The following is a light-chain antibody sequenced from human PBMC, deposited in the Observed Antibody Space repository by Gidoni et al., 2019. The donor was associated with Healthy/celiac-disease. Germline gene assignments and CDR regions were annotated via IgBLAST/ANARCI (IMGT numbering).Light chain of an antibody. J-gene: IGKJ4*01. Sequence: EILLTQSPGTLSLSPGERATLSCRANQSVSSSSLAWYQQKPGQAPRLLIYGASSRATGIPDRFSGSGSGTDFTLTISRLEPEDFAVYYCQKYGSSPLTFGGGTKVEIK. CDR3: QKYGSSPLT. CDR2: GAS. CDR1: QSVSSSS. V-gene: IGKV3-20*01.